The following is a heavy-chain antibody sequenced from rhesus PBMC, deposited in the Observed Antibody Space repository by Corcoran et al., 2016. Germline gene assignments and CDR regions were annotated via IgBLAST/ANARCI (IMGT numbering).Heavy chain of an antibody. CDR3: ARGHYYSTTVVFDY. D-gene: IGHD3-16*01. J-gene: IGHJ4*01. CDR2: NKGNGGST. Sequence: QVQLQESGPGLVKPSETLSLPCAVSVASLSSYWLNWFRHSPVHGLEWIGENKGNGGSTNYNPYIKSRVTISKDAYKNQCSLKLSSVTAADTAVYYCARGHYYSTTVVFDYWGQGVLVTVSS. V-gene: IGHV4-80*01. CDR1: VASLSSYW.